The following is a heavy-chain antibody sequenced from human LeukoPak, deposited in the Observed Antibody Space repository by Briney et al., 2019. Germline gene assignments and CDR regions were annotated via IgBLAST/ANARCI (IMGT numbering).Heavy chain of an antibody. CDR1: GFTFSSYG. CDR3: ARDLWAYHYDSSGYFLDY. Sequence: PGRSLRLSCAASGFTFSSYGMHWVRQAPGKGLEWVAVIWYDGGNKYYADSVKGRFTISRDNSKNTLYLQMNSLRVEDTAVYYCARDLWAYHYDSSGYFLDYWGQGTLVTVSS. CDR2: IWYDGGNK. D-gene: IGHD3-22*01. J-gene: IGHJ4*02. V-gene: IGHV3-33*01.